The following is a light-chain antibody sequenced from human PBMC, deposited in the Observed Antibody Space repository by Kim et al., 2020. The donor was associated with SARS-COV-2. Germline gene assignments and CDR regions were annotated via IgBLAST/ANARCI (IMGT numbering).Light chain of an antibody. CDR1: SGHSRYA. J-gene: IGLJ3*02. CDR3: QTWGTGHWV. Sequence: ASVKLTCTLSSGHSRYAIEWHQQQPGKGPRYLMKLNSDGSHSKGGGIPDRFSGSSSGAERYLTISSLQSEDEADYYCQTWGTGHWVFGGGTQLTVL. V-gene: IGLV4-69*01. CDR2: LNSDGSH.